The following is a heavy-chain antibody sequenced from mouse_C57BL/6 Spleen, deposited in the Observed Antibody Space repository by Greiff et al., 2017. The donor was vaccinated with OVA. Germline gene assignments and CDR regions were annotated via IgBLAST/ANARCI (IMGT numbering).Heavy chain of an antibody. Sequence: VQLQESGPGLVAPSQSLSITCTVSGFSLTSYAISWVRQPPGKGLEWLGVIWTGGGTNYNSALKSRLSISKDNSKSQVFLKMNSLQTDDTARYYCARIFYDYDRGNYFDYWGQGTTLTVSS. CDR2: IWTGGGT. V-gene: IGHV2-9-1*01. J-gene: IGHJ2*01. CDR1: GFSLTSYA. D-gene: IGHD2-4*01. CDR3: ARIFYDYDRGNYFDY.